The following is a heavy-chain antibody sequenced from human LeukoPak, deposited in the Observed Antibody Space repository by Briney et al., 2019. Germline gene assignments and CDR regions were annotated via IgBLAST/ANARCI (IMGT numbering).Heavy chain of an antibody. D-gene: IGHD3-10*01. CDR1: GGSISSSSYY. CDR3: ARDGPHHIGELLNYYYYYMDV. Sequence: SETLSLTCTVSGGSISSSSYYWGWIRQPPGKGLEWIGSIYYTGSTYYNPSLKSRVTISVDTSKNQFSLKLSSVTAADTAVYYCARDGPHHIGELLNYYYYYMDVWGKGTTVTISS. J-gene: IGHJ6*03. CDR2: IYYTGST. V-gene: IGHV4-39*07.